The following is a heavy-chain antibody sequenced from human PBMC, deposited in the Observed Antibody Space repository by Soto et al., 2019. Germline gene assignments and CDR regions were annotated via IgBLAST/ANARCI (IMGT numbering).Heavy chain of an antibody. J-gene: IGHJ5*02. CDR1: GFTFSNYW. CDR2: VNNDGSTT. CDR3: ARDQPHNWFDP. Sequence: SLRLSCAASGFTFSNYWMHWVRQAPGKGLVWVARVNNDGSTTIYADSVKGRFTISRDNAKNTLHLQMNSLRAEDTAIYYCARDQPHNWFDPWGQGTLVTVSS. V-gene: IGHV3-74*01.